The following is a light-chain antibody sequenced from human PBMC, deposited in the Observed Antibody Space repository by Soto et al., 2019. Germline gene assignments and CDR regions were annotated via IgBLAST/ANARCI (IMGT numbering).Light chain of an antibody. J-gene: IGKJ1*01. CDR1: QSVLYSSNNENY. CDR3: QQYYSTPQT. Sequence: DIVMTQSPDSLAVSLGERATINCKSSQSVLYSSNNENYLAWYQQKPGQPPKLLISWASTPEFGVPDRFSGSGSGTDFTLTISTLQAEDVAVYYCQQYYSTPQTFGQGTKVEIK. CDR2: WAS. V-gene: IGKV4-1*01.